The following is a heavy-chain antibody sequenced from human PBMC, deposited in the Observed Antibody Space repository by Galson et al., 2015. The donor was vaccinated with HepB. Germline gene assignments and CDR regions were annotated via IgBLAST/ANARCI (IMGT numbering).Heavy chain of an antibody. J-gene: IGHJ6*02. Sequence: SLRLSCAASGFTFSSYGIHWVRQAPGKGLEWVAVISYDGSNKYYADSVKGRFTIPRDNSKNTLYLQMNSLRAEDTAVYYCAKDVGAGTTGYYYYGMDVWGQGTTVTVSS. D-gene: IGHD1-1*01. CDR2: ISYDGSNK. CDR1: GFTFSSYG. V-gene: IGHV3-30*18. CDR3: AKDVGAGTTGYYYYGMDV.